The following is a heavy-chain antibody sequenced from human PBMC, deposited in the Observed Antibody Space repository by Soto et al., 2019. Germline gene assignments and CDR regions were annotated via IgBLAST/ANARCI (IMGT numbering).Heavy chain of an antibody. D-gene: IGHD2-21*02. CDR1: GYTFTSYA. CDR3: AGSIVVVTALDY. J-gene: IGHJ4*02. CDR2: INDGNGNR. Sequence: QVQLVQSGAEEKKPGASVKVSCKASGYTFTSYAMHWVRQAPGQRLEWMGCINDGNGNRKYSQKFQGRVTITRDTSSSTAYMELRSLRSEDTAVYYCAGSIVVVTALDYWGQGTLVTVSS. V-gene: IGHV1-3*05.